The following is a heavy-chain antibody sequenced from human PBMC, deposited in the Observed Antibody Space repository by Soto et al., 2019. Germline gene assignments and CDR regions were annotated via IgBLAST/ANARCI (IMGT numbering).Heavy chain of an antibody. Sequence: SETLSLTCAVYGGSFSGYYWSWIRQPPGKGLEWIGEINHSGSTNYNPSLKSRVTISVDTSTNQFSLKLSSVTAADTAVYYCARGGSVLMVYVRNGWFDPWGQGTLVTVSS. CDR3: ARGGSVLMVYVRNGWFDP. D-gene: IGHD2-8*01. CDR2: INHSGST. J-gene: IGHJ5*02. V-gene: IGHV4-34*01. CDR1: GGSFSGYY.